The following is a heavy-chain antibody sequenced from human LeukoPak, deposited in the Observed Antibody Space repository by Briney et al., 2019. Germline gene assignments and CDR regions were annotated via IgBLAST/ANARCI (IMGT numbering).Heavy chain of an antibody. CDR2: IYYSGST. V-gene: IGHV4-39*07. CDR1: GGSISSSSYY. J-gene: IGHJ4*02. D-gene: IGHD1-14*01. CDR3: AREGPPTITGLDY. Sequence: SETLSLTCTVSGGSISSSSYYWGWIRQPPGKGLEWIGSIYYSGSTYYNPSLKSRVTISVDTSKNQFSLKLSSVTAADTAVYYCAREGPPTITGLDYWGQGTLVTVSS.